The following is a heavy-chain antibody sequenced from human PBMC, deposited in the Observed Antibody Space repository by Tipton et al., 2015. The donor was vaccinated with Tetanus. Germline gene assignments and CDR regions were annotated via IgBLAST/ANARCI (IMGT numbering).Heavy chain of an antibody. Sequence: SLRLSCAASGFTFSSYAMHWVRQAPGKGLEWVAVISYDGSNKYYADPVKGRFTISRDNSKNTLYLQMNSLRAEDTAVYYCARDQDSSGLLIDYWGQGTLVTVSS. CDR3: ARDQDSSGLLIDY. CDR1: GFTFSSYA. D-gene: IGHD6-19*01. V-gene: IGHV3-30*04. J-gene: IGHJ4*02. CDR2: ISYDGSNK.